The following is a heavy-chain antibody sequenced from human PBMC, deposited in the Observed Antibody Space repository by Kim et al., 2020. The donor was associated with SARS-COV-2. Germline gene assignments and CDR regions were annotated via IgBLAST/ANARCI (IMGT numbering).Heavy chain of an antibody. CDR2: INSDGSST. CDR1: GFTVSSYW. Sequence: GFTVSSYWMDWVRQAPGKGLVWVSRINSDGSSTSYADSVKGRFTISRDNAKNTLYLQMNSLRAEDTAVYYCARSKGASSVALFDYWGQGTLAT. J-gene: IGHJ4*02. V-gene: IGHV3-74*01. D-gene: IGHD6-19*01. CDR3: ARSKGASSVALFDY.